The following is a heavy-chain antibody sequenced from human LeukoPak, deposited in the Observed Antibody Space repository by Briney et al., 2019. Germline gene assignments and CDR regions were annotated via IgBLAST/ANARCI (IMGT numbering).Heavy chain of an antibody. CDR2: IYSGGST. V-gene: IGHV3-53*04. D-gene: IGHD5-24*01. CDR1: GSTVSSNY. J-gene: IGHJ4*02. CDR3: ARGGRDGYNSPHFDY. Sequence: PGGSLRLSCAASGSTVSSNYMSWVRQAPGKGLEWVSVIYSGGSTYYADSVKGRFTIPRHNSKNTLYLQMNSLRAEDTAVYYCARGGRDGYNSPHFDYWGQGTLVTVSS.